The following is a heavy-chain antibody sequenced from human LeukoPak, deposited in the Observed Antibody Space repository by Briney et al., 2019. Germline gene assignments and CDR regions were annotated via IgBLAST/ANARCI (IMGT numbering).Heavy chain of an antibody. CDR1: GGTFSSYA. V-gene: IGHV1-69*05. CDR2: IIPIFGTA. D-gene: IGHD3-22*01. CDR3: ARDYDDTGGWYVGF. Sequence: SVKVSCKASGGTFSSYAISWVRQAPGQGLEWMGGIIPIFGTANYAQKFQGRVTITTDESTSTAYMELSSLRSEDTAVYYCARDYDDTGGWYVGFWGQGTLVTVSS. J-gene: IGHJ4*02.